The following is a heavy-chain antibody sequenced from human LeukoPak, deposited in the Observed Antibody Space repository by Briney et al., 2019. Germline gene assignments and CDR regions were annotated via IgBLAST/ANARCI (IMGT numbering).Heavy chain of an antibody. CDR3: AKGLDYDILTGGFDY. Sequence: SLRLSCAASGFTFDDYAMHWVRQAPGKGLEWVSGISWNSGSIGYADSVKGRFTISRDNAKNSLYLQMNSLRAEDTALYYCAKGLDYDILTGGFDYWGQGTLVTVSS. CDR2: ISWNSGSI. CDR1: GFTFDDYA. V-gene: IGHV3-9*01. D-gene: IGHD3-9*01. J-gene: IGHJ4*02.